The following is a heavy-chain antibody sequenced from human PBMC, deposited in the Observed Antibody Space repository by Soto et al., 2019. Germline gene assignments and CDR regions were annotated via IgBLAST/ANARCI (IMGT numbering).Heavy chain of an antibody. D-gene: IGHD5-18*01. CDR2: IDPSDSYT. CDR1: GYSFTSYW. Sequence: PGESLKISCKGSGYSFTSYWISWVRQMPGKGLEWMGRIDPSDSYTNYSPSFQGHVTISADKSISTAYLQWSSLKASDTAMYYCASQTLVDTAMVTWFDPWGQGTLVTVSS. CDR3: ASQTLVDTAMVTWFDP. J-gene: IGHJ5*02. V-gene: IGHV5-10-1*01.